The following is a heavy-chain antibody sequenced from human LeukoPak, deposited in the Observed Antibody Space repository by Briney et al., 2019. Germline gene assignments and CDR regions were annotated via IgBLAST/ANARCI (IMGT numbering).Heavy chain of an antibody. Sequence: PGGSLRLSCAASGFTFSSYGMHWVRQAPGKGLEWVAVIWYDGSNKYYADSVKGRFTISRDNSKNTLYLQMNSLRAEDTAVYYCARDSSGGNPLYYFDYWGQGTLVTVSS. V-gene: IGHV3-33*01. CDR3: ARDSSGGNPLYYFDY. D-gene: IGHD4-23*01. J-gene: IGHJ4*02. CDR1: GFTFSSYG. CDR2: IWYDGSNK.